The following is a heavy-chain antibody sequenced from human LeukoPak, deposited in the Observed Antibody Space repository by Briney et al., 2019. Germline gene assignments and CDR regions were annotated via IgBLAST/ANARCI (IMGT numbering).Heavy chain of an antibody. J-gene: IGHJ5*02. Sequence: PSQTLSLTCAVSGGSISSGGYSWSWIRQPPGKGQEWIGYVYHSGSTYYNPSLKSRVTISVDRSKNQFSLKLSSVTAADTAVYYCARAAVVPAAIGWFDPWGQGTLVTVSS. CDR2: VYHSGST. CDR3: ARAAVVPAAIGWFDP. D-gene: IGHD2-2*01. V-gene: IGHV4-30-2*01. CDR1: GGSISSGGYS.